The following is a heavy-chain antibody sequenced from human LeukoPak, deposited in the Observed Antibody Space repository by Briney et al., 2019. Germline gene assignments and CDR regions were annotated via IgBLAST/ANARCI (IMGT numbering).Heavy chain of an antibody. CDR1: GGSISDTSYY. J-gene: IGHJ5*02. Sequence: SETLSLTCNVSGGSISDTSYYWGWIRQPPGKGLEWIGSIYHTGTTYYSPSLKSRVTVSVHTSKNQSSLKLSSVPAADTAVYYCARQECNGGSCYSRAIWFDPWGQGTLVTVSS. D-gene: IGHD2-15*01. CDR2: IYHTGTT. CDR3: ARQECNGGSCYSRAIWFDP. V-gene: IGHV4-39*01.